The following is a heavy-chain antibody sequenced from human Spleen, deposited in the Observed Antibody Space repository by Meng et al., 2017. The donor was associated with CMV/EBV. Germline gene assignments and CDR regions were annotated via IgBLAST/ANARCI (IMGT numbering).Heavy chain of an antibody. V-gene: IGHV3-48*03. CDR3: AKAQIGVFFGRYNWLDP. CDR2: ISSSGTTI. D-gene: IGHD3-3*01. J-gene: IGHJ5*02. Sequence: GGSLRLSCAASGFTFSSYEMNWVRQAPGKGLEWVSYISSSGTTIYYADSVKGRFTISRDNAKNSLYLQMNSLRAEDTAVYYCAKAQIGVFFGRYNWLDPWGQGTLVTVSS. CDR1: GFTFSSYE.